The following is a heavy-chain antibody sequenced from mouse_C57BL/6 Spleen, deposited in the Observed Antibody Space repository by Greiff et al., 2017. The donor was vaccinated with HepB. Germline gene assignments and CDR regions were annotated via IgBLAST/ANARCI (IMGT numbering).Heavy chain of an antibody. CDR2: ISDGGSYT. Sequence: EVKVVESGGGLVKPGGSLKLSCAASGFTFSSYAMSWVRQTPEKRLEWVATISDGGSYTYYPDNVKGRFTISRDNAKNNLYLQMSHLKSEDTAMYYCAREGIYDAMDYWGQGTSVTVSS. V-gene: IGHV5-4*01. CDR3: AREGIYDAMDY. J-gene: IGHJ4*01. CDR1: GFTFSSYA.